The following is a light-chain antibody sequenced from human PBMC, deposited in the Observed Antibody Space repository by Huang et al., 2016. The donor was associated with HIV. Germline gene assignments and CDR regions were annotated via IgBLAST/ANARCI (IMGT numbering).Light chain of an antibody. J-gene: IGKJ2*01. CDR3: QQYNSYSYT. Sequence: DIQMTQSPSTLSASVGDRVTITCRASQSISRWLAWYKQKPGKAPKILIYKASSLQSGVASRFSGSGSGTEFTLTISSLQPDDFATYYCQQYNSYSYTFGQGTKLEIK. CDR1: QSISRW. CDR2: KAS. V-gene: IGKV1-5*03.